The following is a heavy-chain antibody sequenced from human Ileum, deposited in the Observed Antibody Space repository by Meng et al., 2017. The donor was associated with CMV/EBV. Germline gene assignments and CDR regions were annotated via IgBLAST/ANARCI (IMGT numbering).Heavy chain of an antibody. Sequence: SETLSLTCTVSGGSVNSDSRFWTWIRQPPGKGLEWIGYNLYGGTTKYNPSLKSRVSISVDTSKNEFSLKLNSVTAADTAVYYCATNFWSGYLSDFWGQGTLVTVSS. CDR2: NLYGGTT. D-gene: IGHD3-3*01. CDR1: GGSVNSDSRF. J-gene: IGHJ4*02. V-gene: IGHV4-61*01. CDR3: ATNFWSGYLSDF.